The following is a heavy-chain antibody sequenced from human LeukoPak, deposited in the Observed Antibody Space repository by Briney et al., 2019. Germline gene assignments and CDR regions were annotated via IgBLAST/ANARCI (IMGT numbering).Heavy chain of an antibody. V-gene: IGHV3-21*01. CDR1: GFTFSTYS. Sequence: PGGSLRLSCAASGFTFSTYSMNWVRQAPGKGLEWVSSISSSSSYICYADSVKGRFTSSRDNAKNSLYLQMNSLRAEDTAVYYCARDGGLEDDFWSRRLDYWGQGTLVTVSS. CDR2: ISSSSSYI. D-gene: IGHD3-3*01. J-gene: IGHJ4*02. CDR3: ARDGGLEDDFWSRRLDY.